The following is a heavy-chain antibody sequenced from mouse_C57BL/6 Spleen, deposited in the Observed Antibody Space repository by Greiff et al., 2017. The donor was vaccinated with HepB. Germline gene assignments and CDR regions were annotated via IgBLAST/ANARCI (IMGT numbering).Heavy chain of an antibody. CDR3: ARNWLWYFDV. J-gene: IGHJ1*03. D-gene: IGHD4-1*01. V-gene: IGHV5-12*01. CDR1: GFTFSDYY. Sequence: DVQLVESGGGLVQPGGSLKLSCAASGFTFSDYYMYWVRQTPEKRLEWVAYISNGGGSTYYPDTVKGRFTISRDNAKNTLYLQMSRLKSEDTAMYYCARNWLWYFDVWGTGTTVTVSS. CDR2: ISNGGGST.